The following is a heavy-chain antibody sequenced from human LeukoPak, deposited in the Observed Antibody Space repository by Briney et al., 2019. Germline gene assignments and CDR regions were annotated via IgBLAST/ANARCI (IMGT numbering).Heavy chain of an antibody. J-gene: IGHJ4*02. D-gene: IGHD6-13*01. V-gene: IGHV3-33*01. CDR2: IWYDGSNK. CDR3: ARGYSSSWYYFDY. Sequence: GGSLRLSCAASGFTFSSYGMHWVRQAPGKGLEWVAVIWYDGSNKYYADSVKGRFTISRDNSKNTLYLQMNSLRAKDTAVYYCARGYSSSWYYFDYWGQGTLVTVSS. CDR1: GFTFSSYG.